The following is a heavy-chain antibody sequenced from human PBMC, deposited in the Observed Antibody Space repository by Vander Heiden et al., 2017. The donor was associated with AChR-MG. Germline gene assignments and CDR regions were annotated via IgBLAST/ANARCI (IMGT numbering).Heavy chain of an antibody. J-gene: IGHJ6*02. CDR2: IIPIFGTA. D-gene: IGHD5-18*01. Sequence: QVQLVQSGAEVKKPGSSVKVSCKASGGTFSSYAISWVRQAPGQGLEWMGGIIPIFGTANYAQKFQGRVTITADESTSTAYMELSSLRSEDTAVYYCARDSPLHTAMPRAYYYYYGMDVWGQGTTVTVSS. CDR3: ARDSPLHTAMPRAYYYYYGMDV. V-gene: IGHV1-69*01. CDR1: GGTFSSYA.